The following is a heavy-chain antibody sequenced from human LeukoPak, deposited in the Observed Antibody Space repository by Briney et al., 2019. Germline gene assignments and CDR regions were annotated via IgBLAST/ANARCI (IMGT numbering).Heavy chain of an antibody. CDR3: ARAGLVVPAAILSYYYYYMDV. J-gene: IGHJ6*03. V-gene: IGHV4-34*01. D-gene: IGHD2-2*02. CDR2: INHSGST. CDR1: GGSFSGYY. Sequence: PSETLSLTCAVYGGSFSGYYWSWIRQPPGKGLEWIGEINHSGSTNYNPPLKSRVTISVDTSKNQFSLKLSSVTAADTAVYYCARAGLVVPAAILSYYYYYMDVWGKGTTVTVSS.